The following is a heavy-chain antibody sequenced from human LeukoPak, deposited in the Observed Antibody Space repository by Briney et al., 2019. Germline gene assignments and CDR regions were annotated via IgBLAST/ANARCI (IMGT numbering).Heavy chain of an antibody. CDR2: INHSGST. CDR3: ARGQKLLWFGELSRYYFDY. Sequence: PSETLSLTCAVYGGSFSGYHWSWIRQPPGKGLEWIGEINHSGSTNYNPSLKSRLTISVDTSKNQFSLKLSSLTAADTAVYYCARGQKLLWFGELSRYYFDYWGQGTLVTVSS. CDR1: GGSFSGYH. J-gene: IGHJ4*02. V-gene: IGHV4-34*01. D-gene: IGHD3-10*01.